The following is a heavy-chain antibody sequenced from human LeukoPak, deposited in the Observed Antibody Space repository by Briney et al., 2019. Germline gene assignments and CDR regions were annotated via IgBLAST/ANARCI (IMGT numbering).Heavy chain of an antibody. V-gene: IGHV3-7*01. Sequence: GGSLRLSCVGSNFTFSDYAMNWVRQAPGKGLEWVANIKQDGSEKYYVDSVKGRFTISRDNAKNSLHLQMNNLRAEDTAMYFCAREGSYSSVDYWGQGTLVTVSS. CDR1: NFTFSDYA. CDR2: IKQDGSEK. CDR3: AREGSYSSVDY. J-gene: IGHJ4*02. D-gene: IGHD1-26*01.